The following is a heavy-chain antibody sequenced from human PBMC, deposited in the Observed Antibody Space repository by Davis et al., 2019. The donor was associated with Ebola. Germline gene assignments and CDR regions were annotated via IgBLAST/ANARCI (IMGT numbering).Heavy chain of an antibody. CDR1: GGSFSGYY. D-gene: IGHD6-13*01. CDR3: ARGQQLVDYFDY. Sequence: SQTLSLTCAVHGGSFSGYYWSWIRQPPGKGLEWIGEMDHSGNTNYNPSLKSRVTISIDTSKKQISLNLTSVTAADTAVYYCARGQQLVDYFDYWGQGTLVTVSS. CDR2: MDHSGNT. J-gene: IGHJ4*02. V-gene: IGHV4-34*01.